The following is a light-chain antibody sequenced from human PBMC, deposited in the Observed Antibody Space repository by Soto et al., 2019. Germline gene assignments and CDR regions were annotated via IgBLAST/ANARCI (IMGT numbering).Light chain of an antibody. CDR1: SSDVGGYNY. J-gene: IGLJ2*01. CDR2: GVS. CDR3: CSYAGSDNWV. Sequence: QSALTQPPSASGSLGQSVTISCTGTSSDVGGYNYVSWYQQHPGKAPKLMISGVSERPSGVADRFSGSKSGNTASLTVSGLQAEDEADYYCCSYAGSDNWVFGGGTKLTVL. V-gene: IGLV2-8*01.